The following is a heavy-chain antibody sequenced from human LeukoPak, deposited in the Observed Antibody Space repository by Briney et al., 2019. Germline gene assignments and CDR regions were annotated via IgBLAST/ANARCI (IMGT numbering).Heavy chain of an antibody. Sequence: GGSLKLSCAASGFTFSGSAMHWVRQASGKGLEWVGRIRIKANSYATAYAASVKGRFTISRDDSKNTAYLQMNSLKTEDTAVYYCTRHPDIVVVPAAALDYWGQGTLVTVSS. V-gene: IGHV3-73*01. CDR2: IRIKANSYAT. CDR1: GFTFSGSA. CDR3: TRHPDIVVVPAAALDY. J-gene: IGHJ4*02. D-gene: IGHD2-2*01.